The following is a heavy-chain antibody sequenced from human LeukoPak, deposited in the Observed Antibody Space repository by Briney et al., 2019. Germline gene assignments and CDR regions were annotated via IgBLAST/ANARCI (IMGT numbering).Heavy chain of an antibody. D-gene: IGHD3-10*01. Sequence: GGSLRLSCAASGFIFSSYSMNWVRQAPGKGLEWVSSISSSSSYIYYADSVKGRFTISRDNAKNSLYLQMNSLRAEDTAVYYCARDFKWFGTSPYYMDVWGKGTTVTVSS. J-gene: IGHJ6*03. CDR3: ARDFKWFGTSPYYMDV. CDR1: GFIFSSYS. V-gene: IGHV3-21*01. CDR2: ISSSSSYI.